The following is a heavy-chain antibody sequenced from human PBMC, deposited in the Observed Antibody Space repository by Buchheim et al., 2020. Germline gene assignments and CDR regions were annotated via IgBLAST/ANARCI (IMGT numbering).Heavy chain of an antibody. CDR2: IFSCGST. Sequence: EVQLVESGGGLVQPGGSLRLSCAASGFTVSSNYMSWVRQAPGKGLEWVSVIFSCGSTYYAASLQGRFTISRDNYKHTLFLQMNSLRAEDTAVYYCARSPPRTIFGVVIYYFDYWGQGTL. D-gene: IGHD3-3*01. J-gene: IGHJ4*02. V-gene: IGHV3-66*01. CDR1: GFTVSSNY. CDR3: ARSPPRTIFGVVIYYFDY.